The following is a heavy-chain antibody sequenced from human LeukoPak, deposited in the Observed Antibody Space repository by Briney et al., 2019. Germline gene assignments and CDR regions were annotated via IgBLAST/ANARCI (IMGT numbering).Heavy chain of an antibody. D-gene: IGHD6-13*01. V-gene: IGHV1-2*02. CDR3: ANDVRYSGSWSSAWFDP. J-gene: IGHJ5*02. Sequence: ASVTVSCKASGYTFTDYYLHWVRQAPGQALRWMGWIIRKSGGTSYAHMFQGRITLTRDPALSTAYLDLSRLRSEDTAVYYCANDVRYSGSWSSAWFDPWGQGTLVTVSA. CDR1: GYTFTDYY. CDR2: IIRKSGGT.